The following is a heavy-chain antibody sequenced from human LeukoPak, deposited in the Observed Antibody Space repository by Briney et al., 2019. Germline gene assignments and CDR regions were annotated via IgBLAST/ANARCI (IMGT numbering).Heavy chain of an antibody. CDR2: IKQDGSEK. J-gene: IGHJ4*02. CDR1: GFSFTTYR. D-gene: IGHD4-17*01. CDR3: ARVSPNTVTTLQYFDY. Sequence: GGSLRLSCAASGFSFTTYRMSWVRQAPGKGLEWVANIKQDGSEKYYVDPVKGRFTISRDNAKNSLYLQMNSLRAEDTAVYYCARVSPNTVTTLQYFDYWGQGTLVTVSS. V-gene: IGHV3-7*01.